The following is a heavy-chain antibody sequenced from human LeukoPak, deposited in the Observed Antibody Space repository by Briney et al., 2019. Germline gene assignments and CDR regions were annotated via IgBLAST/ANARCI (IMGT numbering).Heavy chain of an antibody. V-gene: IGHV3-23*01. J-gene: IGHJ4*02. CDR2: ISGGGDTT. Sequence: GGSLRLSCAASGFTFSSYGMSWVRQAPGKGPEWVSIISGGGDTTFYTDSVKGRFTISRDNSKNTLYLQMTSLTAEDTAVYYCAKASGSSSSRPLDYWGPGTLVTVSS. CDR1: GFTFSSYG. CDR3: AKASGSSSSRPLDY. D-gene: IGHD6-13*01.